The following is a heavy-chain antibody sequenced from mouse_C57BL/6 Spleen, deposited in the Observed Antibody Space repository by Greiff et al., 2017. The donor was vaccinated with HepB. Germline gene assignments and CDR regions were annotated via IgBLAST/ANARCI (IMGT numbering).Heavy chain of an antibody. CDR2: LSSGGSYT. CDR1: GFTFSSYG. D-gene: IGHD1-1*01. J-gene: IGHJ3*01. V-gene: IGHV5-6*01. Sequence: EVKLMESGGDLVKPGGSLKLSCAASGFTFSSYGMSWVRQTPDKRLEWVATLSSGGSYTYYPDSVKGRFTISRDNAKNTLYLQMSSLKSEDTAMYYCARHYYGSSYGFAYWGQGTLVTVSA. CDR3: ARHYYGSSYGFAY.